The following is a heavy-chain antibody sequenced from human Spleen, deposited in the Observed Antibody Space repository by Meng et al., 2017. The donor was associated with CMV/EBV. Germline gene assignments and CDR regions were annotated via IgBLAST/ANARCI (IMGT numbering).Heavy chain of an antibody. V-gene: IGHV1-2*06. D-gene: IGHD2-15*01. CDR1: CTLTDCY. CDR2: ISTNNSGT. CDR3: ARPPKPASGGSCYNY. Sequence: CTLTDCYIHRVEQAPKGGLEWMGRISTNNSGTSYTQKFQGRVTMTRDASISTAYMELSRLRSDDTAVYCCARPPKPASGGSCYNYWGQGTLVTVSS. J-gene: IGHJ4*02.